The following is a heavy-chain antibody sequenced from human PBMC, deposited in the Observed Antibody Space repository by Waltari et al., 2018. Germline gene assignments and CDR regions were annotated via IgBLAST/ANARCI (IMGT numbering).Heavy chain of an antibody. J-gene: IGHJ3*02. CDR2: IIPIFGTA. CDR1: GGTFSSYA. Sequence: QVQLVQSGAEVKKPGSSVKVSCKASGGTFSSYAISWVRQAPGQGLEWMGGIIPIFGTANYAQKYQGRVTITTDESTSTAYMELSSLRSEDTAVYYCARVGYSSPDTHDAFDIWGQGTMVTVSS. CDR3: ARVGYSSPDTHDAFDI. D-gene: IGHD6-19*01. V-gene: IGHV1-69*05.